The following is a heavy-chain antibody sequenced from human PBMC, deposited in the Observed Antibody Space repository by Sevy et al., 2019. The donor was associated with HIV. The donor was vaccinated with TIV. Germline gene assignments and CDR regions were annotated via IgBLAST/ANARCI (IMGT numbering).Heavy chain of an antibody. J-gene: IGHJ4*02. Sequence: GGSLRLSCAGSGFTFSSYWMSWVRQAPGKGLEWVANINQDGSVKNYADSVKGRFTISRDNAKNSLYLQMNSLRAEDTAVYYCARDPFSKADYWGQGTLVTVSS. CDR1: GFTFSSYW. CDR2: INQDGSVK. D-gene: IGHD4-4*01. V-gene: IGHV3-7*01. CDR3: ARDPFSKADY.